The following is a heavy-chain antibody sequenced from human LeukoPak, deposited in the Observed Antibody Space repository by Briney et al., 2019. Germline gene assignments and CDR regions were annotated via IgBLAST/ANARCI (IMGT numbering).Heavy chain of an antibody. CDR2: INPSGGST. J-gene: IGHJ5*02. Sequence: ASVKVSCKASGYTFTNYYIHWVRQAPGQGLECMGIINPSGGSTSFAQKFQGRVTMTRDMSTSTVYMELSSLRSEDTAVYYCARGGVGATTYVWFDPWGQGTLVTVSS. CDR3: ARGGVGATTYVWFDP. CDR1: GYTFTNYY. D-gene: IGHD1-26*01. V-gene: IGHV1-46*01.